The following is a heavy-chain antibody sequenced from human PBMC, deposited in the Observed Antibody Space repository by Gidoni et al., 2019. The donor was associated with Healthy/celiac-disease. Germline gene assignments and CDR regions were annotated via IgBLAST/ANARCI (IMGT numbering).Heavy chain of an antibody. CDR3: AKDYDFWSGYFGYFDY. J-gene: IGHJ4*02. V-gene: IGHV3-23*01. D-gene: IGHD3-3*01. CDR1: GFPFSSYA. Sequence: EVQLLESGGGLVQPGGSLRLACAASGFPFSSYAMSWVGQAPGKGLEWLSGISGSGGSTYYADSVKGRFTISRDNSKNTLYLQMNSLRAEDTAVYYCAKDYDFWSGYFGYFDYWGQGTLVTVS. CDR2: ISGSGGST.